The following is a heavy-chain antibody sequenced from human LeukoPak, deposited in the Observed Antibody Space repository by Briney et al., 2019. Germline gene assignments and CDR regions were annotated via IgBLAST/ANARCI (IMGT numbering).Heavy chain of an antibody. Sequence: GRSLRLSCAASGFTFTSYVMHWVRQAPGKGLQWVALISYDGSNKYYADSVKGRFTISRDNSKNTLYLQMNSLRAEDTAVYYCARPRGAAAGTFGFDPWGQGTLVTVSS. CDR2: ISYDGSNK. D-gene: IGHD6-13*01. V-gene: IGHV3-30*03. J-gene: IGHJ5*02. CDR1: GFTFTSYV. CDR3: ARPRGAAAGTFGFDP.